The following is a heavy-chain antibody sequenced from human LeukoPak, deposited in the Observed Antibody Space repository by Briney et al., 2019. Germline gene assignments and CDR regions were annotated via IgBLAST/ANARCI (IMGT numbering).Heavy chain of an antibody. CDR2: ISRSSSNI. Sequence: GGSLRLSCAASGFSFSSYAMSWVRQAPGKGLEWVSSISRSSSNIYYADSLNGRFTISRDDAKNSLYLQMNSLRAEDTAVYYCARGGNYFDSSGYYYYPLDYWGQGTLVTVSS. J-gene: IGHJ4*02. D-gene: IGHD3-22*01. CDR1: GFSFSSYA. V-gene: IGHV3-21*01. CDR3: ARGGNYFDSSGYYYYPLDY.